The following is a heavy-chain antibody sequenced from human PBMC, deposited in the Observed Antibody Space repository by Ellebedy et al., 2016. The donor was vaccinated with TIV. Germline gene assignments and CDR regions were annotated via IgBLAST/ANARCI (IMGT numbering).Heavy chain of an antibody. V-gene: IGHV4-59*08. CDR1: GGSMTSYY. Sequence: MPSETLSLTCTVSGGSMTSYYWSWIRQSPGKGLELIGSIYYLGYTNYNPSLKSRVIISLDTSKNQFSLRLNSVTAADSAVYYCARLHSSGKNYYFDFWGRGNRVAVSS. D-gene: IGHD6-25*01. CDR3: ARLHSSGKNYYFDF. J-gene: IGHJ4*02. CDR2: IYYLGYT.